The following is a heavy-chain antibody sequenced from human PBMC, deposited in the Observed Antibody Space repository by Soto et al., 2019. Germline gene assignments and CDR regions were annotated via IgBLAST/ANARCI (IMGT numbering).Heavy chain of an antibody. D-gene: IGHD3-22*01. CDR1: GFTFGSYA. CDR2: ITNSGDDT. CDR3: AKTRYFGSSGRYFDY. Sequence: EVQLLVSGGGLVQPGGSLRLSCAASGFTFGSYALRWVRQAPGKGLEWVAGITNSGDDTYYADSVKGRFTVSRDNSKNTLYLQVNSLRAEDTAVYYCAKTRYFGSSGRYFDYWGQGTLVTVSS. J-gene: IGHJ4*02. V-gene: IGHV3-23*01.